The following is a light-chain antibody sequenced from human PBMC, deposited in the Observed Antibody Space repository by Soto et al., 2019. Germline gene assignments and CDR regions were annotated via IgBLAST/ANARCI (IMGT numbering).Light chain of an antibody. CDR1: QSFRGL. V-gene: IGKV3-11*01. CDR3: QQRHMWPIT. J-gene: IGKJ5*01. Sequence: VLTQSPVTLSLSPGARATLSCRASQSFRGLLAWYQQKPGQAPRLLIYDAYNRASGIPPRFSGSGSGTDFTLTISSLEPEDSAVYYCQQRHMWPITFGQGTRLEI. CDR2: DAY.